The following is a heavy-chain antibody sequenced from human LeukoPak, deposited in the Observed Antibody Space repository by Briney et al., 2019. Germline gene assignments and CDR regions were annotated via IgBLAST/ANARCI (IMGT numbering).Heavy chain of an antibody. CDR3: TASISWFGELSG. CDR1: GFTFSSYA. Sequence: GGSLRLSCAASGFTFSSYAMSWVRQAPGKGLEWVSAISGSGGSTYYADSVKGRFTISRDNSKNTLYLQMNSLKTEDTAVYYCTASISWFGELSGWGQGTLVTVSS. V-gene: IGHV3-23*01. J-gene: IGHJ4*02. CDR2: ISGSGGST. D-gene: IGHD3-10*01.